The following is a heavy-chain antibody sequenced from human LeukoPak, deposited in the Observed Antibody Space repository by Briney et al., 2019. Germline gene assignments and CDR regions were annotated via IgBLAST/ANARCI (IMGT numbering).Heavy chain of an antibody. D-gene: IGHD1-14*01. Sequence: GGSLRLSCAASGFTFSSHLMHWVRQAQGTGLVWVSSVKSDGTATNYADSVKVRFTISRDNAKSTLYLQMNSLRVEDTAVYYCVRKFATGDWGQGTLVTVSS. CDR2: VKSDGTAT. CDR1: GFTFSSHL. J-gene: IGHJ4*02. V-gene: IGHV3-74*01. CDR3: VRKFATGD.